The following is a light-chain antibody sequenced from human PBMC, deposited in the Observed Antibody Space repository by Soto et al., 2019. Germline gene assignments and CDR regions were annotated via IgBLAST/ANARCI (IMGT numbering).Light chain of an antibody. CDR1: QGISNY. CDR3: QKYDSAPWT. V-gene: IGKV1-27*01. Sequence: TQSPSSLSAYVGDRVTITCRASQGISNYLAWYQQRPGKVPKLLIYAASTLQSGVPSRFSGSGSGTDFTLTISSLQPEDVGTYYCQKYDSAPWTFGQGTEVEIK. J-gene: IGKJ1*01. CDR2: AAS.